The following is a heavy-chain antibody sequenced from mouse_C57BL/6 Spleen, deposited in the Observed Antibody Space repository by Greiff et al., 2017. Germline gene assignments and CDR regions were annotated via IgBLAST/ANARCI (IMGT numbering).Heavy chain of an antibody. CDR1: GYTFTSYW. J-gene: IGHJ3*01. CDR2: IYPSDSET. D-gene: IGHD2-1*01. Sequence: QVQLQQPGAVLVRPGSSVKLSCKASGYTFTSYWMDWVKQRPGQGLEWIGNIYPSDSETHYNQKFKDKATLTVDKSSSTAYMQLSSLASEDSAVYYCARRGGYGNIPGAYWGQGALVTVSA. CDR3: ARRGGYGNIPGAY. V-gene: IGHV1-61*01.